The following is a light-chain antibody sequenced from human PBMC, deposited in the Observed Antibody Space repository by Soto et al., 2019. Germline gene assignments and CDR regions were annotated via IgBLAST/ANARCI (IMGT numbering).Light chain of an antibody. V-gene: IGLV2-14*01. CDR2: EVT. J-gene: IGLJ1*01. CDR3: SSYTGTSYV. CDR1: SSDVGGYDY. Sequence: QSVLTQPASVSGSPGQSITISCTGTSSDVGGYDYVSWYQQHPGEAPKPMIYEVTNRPSGVSNRFSGSKSGTTASLTISGLQADDEADYYCSSYTGTSYVFGTGTKVTVL.